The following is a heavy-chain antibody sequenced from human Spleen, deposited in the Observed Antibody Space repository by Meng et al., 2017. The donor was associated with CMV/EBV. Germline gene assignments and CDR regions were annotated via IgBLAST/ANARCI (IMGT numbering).Heavy chain of an antibody. D-gene: IGHD3-9*01. Sequence: GGSLRLSCAASGFTFSDYYMSWIRQAPGKGLEWVSYINSDGDTIYYADSVKGRFTISRDRNSLYLQMNSLRAEDTAVYFCARINWLLYAFDYWGQGTLVTVSS. CDR1: GFTFSDYY. CDR2: INSDGDTI. J-gene: IGHJ4*02. CDR3: ARINWLLYAFDY. V-gene: IGHV3-11*04.